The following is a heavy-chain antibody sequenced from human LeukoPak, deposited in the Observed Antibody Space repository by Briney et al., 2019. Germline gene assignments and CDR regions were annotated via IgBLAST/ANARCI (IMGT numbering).Heavy chain of an antibody. D-gene: IGHD1-26*01. J-gene: IGHJ5*02. CDR1: GGSISSSSYY. CDR2: INHSGGT. V-gene: IGHV4-39*02. Sequence: ASETLSLTCTVSGGSISSSSYYWSWIRQPPGKGLEWIGEINHSGGTNYNPSLKSRVTISLDTSKNHFSLKLTSVTAADTAMYYCARRSGNYFGWFDPWGQGTLVTVSS. CDR3: ARRSGNYFGWFDP.